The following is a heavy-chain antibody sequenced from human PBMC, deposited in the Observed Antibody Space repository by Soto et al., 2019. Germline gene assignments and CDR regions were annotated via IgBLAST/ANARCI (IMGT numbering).Heavy chain of an antibody. CDR2: IIPIFGTA. CDR3: ARGPGYCISTSCHIFLGWFDH. Sequence: QVQLVQSGAEVKKPGSSVKVSCKASGGTFSSYAISWVRQAPGQGLEWMGGIIPIFGTANYAQKFQGRVTITPDESTSTAYMELISMRSDDTAVYYCARGPGYCISTSCHIFLGWFDHWGQGTLVTVSS. D-gene: IGHD2-2*01. J-gene: IGHJ5*02. V-gene: IGHV1-69*05. CDR1: GGTFSSYA.